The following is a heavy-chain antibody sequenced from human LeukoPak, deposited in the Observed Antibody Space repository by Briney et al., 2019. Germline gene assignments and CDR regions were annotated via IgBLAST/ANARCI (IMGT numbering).Heavy chain of an antibody. CDR2: INHSGST. CDR3: ARGYYDSSGYYFDY. J-gene: IGHJ4*02. Sequence: SETLSLTCAVYGGSFSGYYWSWIRQPPGKGLEWIGEINHSGSTNYNPSLKSRVTISVDTSKNQFSLKLSSVTAADTTVYYCARGYYDSSGYYFDYWGQGTLVTVSS. CDR1: GGSFSGYY. D-gene: IGHD3-22*01. V-gene: IGHV4-34*01.